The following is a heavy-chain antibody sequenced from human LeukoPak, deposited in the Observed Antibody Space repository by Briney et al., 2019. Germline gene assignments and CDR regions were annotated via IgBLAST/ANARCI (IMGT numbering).Heavy chain of an antibody. CDR1: GGSISSGGYY. J-gene: IGHJ4*02. Sequence: PSETLSLTCTVSGGSISSGGYYWSWIRQHPGNGLEWIGYIYYSGSTDYNPSLTCRVTMSVDMSKNQFSLKLSSVTAADTAVYYCARAPMRGIPNFDYWGQGTLVTVSS. D-gene: IGHD3-22*01. CDR2: IYYSGST. V-gene: IGHV4-31*03. CDR3: ARAPMRGIPNFDY.